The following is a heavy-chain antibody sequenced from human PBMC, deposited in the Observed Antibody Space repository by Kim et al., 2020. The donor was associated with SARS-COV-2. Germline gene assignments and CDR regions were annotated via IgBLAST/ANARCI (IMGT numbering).Heavy chain of an antibody. D-gene: IGHD3-10*01. Sequence: GGSLRLSCAASGFTFSSYEMNWVPQAPGKGLEWVSYISSSGSTIYYADSVKGRFTISRDNAKNSLYLQMNSLRAEDTAVYYCAREGSGYYGSGSYYYYYYYGMDVWGQGTTVTVSS. CDR3: AREGSGYYGSGSYYYYYYYGMDV. CDR2: ISSSGSTI. J-gene: IGHJ6*02. CDR1: GFTFSSYE. V-gene: IGHV3-48*03.